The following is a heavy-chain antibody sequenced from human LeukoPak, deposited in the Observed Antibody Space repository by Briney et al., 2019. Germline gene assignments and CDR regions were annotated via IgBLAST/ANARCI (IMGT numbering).Heavy chain of an antibody. Sequence: SVKVSCKASGGTFSSYAISWVRQAPGQGLEWMGGIIPIFGTANYAQKFQGRVTITADESTSTAYMELSSLRSEDTAVYYCARDPSSAVDTAMVTNDYWGQGTLVTVSS. J-gene: IGHJ4*02. CDR1: GGTFSSYA. CDR2: IIPIFGTA. CDR3: ARDPSSAVDTAMVTNDY. D-gene: IGHD5-18*01. V-gene: IGHV1-69*13.